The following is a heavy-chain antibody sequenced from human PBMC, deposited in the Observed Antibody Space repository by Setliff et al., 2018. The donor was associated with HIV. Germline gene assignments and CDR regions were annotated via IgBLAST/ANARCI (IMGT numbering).Heavy chain of an antibody. CDR2: ISSSSSYI. CDR1: GFTFSSYS. D-gene: IGHD6-13*01. Sequence: PGGSLRLSCAASGFTFSSYSMTWVRQAPGKGLGWVSSISSSSSYIYYADSVKGRFTISRDNAKNSLYLQMNSLRAEDTAVYYCARYRAAAVTWYFDLWGRGALVTVSS. J-gene: IGHJ2*01. CDR3: ARYRAAAVTWYFDL. V-gene: IGHV3-21*01.